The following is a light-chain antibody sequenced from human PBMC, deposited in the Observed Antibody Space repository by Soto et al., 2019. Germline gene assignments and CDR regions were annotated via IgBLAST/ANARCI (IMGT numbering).Light chain of an antibody. CDR3: QQYTDWPRT. J-gene: IGKJ1*01. V-gene: IGKV3-15*01. CDR1: QSIGTY. Sequence: ETVMTQSPPTLPLSPGERAIVSCRASQSIGTYLAWYQQKRGQSPRLLIYDASTRATGIPARFSGSGSGTEFTLTINSLQPDDFAIYYCQQYTDWPRTFGQGTKVDI. CDR2: DAS.